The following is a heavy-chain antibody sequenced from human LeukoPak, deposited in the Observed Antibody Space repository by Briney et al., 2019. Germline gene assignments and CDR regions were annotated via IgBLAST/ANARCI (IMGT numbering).Heavy chain of an antibody. CDR2: IIPIFGTA. CDR1: GGTFSSYA. Sequence: SVKVSCKASGGTFSSYAISWVRQAPGQGLEWMGGIIPIFGTANYAQKFQGRVTITADESTSTAYMELSSLRSEDTAVYYCAWGCYYYDSSGYYYRPGKYYFDYWGQGTLVTVSS. J-gene: IGHJ4*02. D-gene: IGHD3-22*01. CDR3: AWGCYYYDSSGYYYRPGKYYFDY. V-gene: IGHV1-69*13.